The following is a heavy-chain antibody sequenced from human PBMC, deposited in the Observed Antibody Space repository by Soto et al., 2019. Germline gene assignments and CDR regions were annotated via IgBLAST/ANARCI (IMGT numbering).Heavy chain of an antibody. CDR3: ARDDDRPDNGLDM. CDR1: GFTFSNYG. Sequence: QVQLVESGGGVVQPGRSLRLSCAASGFTFSNYGMHWVRQAPGKGLEWLAVILNDGGDQNYGGSVKGRFTISRDNSKNTLYLQINSLRVEDTAVYYCARDDDRPDNGLDMWGQGTMVTVSS. J-gene: IGHJ3*02. CDR2: ILNDGGDQ. V-gene: IGHV3-30*19. D-gene: IGHD2-8*01.